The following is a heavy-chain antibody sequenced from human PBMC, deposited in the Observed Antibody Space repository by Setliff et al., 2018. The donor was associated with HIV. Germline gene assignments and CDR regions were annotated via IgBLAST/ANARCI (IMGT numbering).Heavy chain of an antibody. J-gene: IGHJ4*02. CDR3: ATDCAVVGGTGSLDS. CDR2: IYSGGSI. V-gene: IGHV3-66*01. CDR1: GFIVSNNY. D-gene: IGHD1-26*01. Sequence: GGSLRLSCAASGFIVSNNYMSWVRQAPGKGLEWVSVIYSGGSIYYADSVKGRFTISRDNAKNSLYLQMNSLTAEDTAVYYCATDCAVVGGTGSLDSWGQGTLVTVSS.